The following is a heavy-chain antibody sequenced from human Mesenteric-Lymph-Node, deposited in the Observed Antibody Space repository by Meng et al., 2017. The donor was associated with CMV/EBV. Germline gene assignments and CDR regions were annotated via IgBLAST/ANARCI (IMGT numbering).Heavy chain of an antibody. CDR3: ARLGGSLIYGDGVYFQH. D-gene: IGHD4-17*01. J-gene: IGHJ1*01. CDR1: FTFIGYG. CDR2: ISGSDGST. V-gene: IGHV3-23*01. Sequence: FTFIGYGMIWVRPAPGKGLEWVSIISGSDGSTYYADSVKGRFTISRDNSKNTLYLQMNSLRAEDTAVYYCARLGGSLIYGDGVYFQHWGQGTLVTVSS.